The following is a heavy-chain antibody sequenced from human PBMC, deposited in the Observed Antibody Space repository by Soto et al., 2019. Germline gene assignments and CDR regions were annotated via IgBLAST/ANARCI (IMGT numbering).Heavy chain of an antibody. CDR3: PKDMYANTLAAAVTDYYGMDV. V-gene: IGHV3-23*01. CDR1: GFTFGNYA. Sequence: PVGSPRLSCAASGFTFGNYAMNWVRQAPGKGLEWISSISDPGTSTYYANSVKGRFSMSRDNSKNTLFLQTNSLRTEDTALYYFPKDMYANTLAAAVTDYYGMDVWGQMTEAPVSS. CDR2: ISDPGTST. J-gene: IGHJ6*02. D-gene: IGHD6-13*01.